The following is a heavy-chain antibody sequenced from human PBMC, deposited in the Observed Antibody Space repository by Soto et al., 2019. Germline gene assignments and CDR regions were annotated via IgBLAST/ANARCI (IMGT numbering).Heavy chain of an antibody. CDR3: ARHGGTLTGSPIDY. CDR2: IYYSGST. Sequence: SETLSLTCSVYGGSFSDYYWSWIRQPPGKGLEWIGTIYYSGSTYYNNPSLKSRVTISVDTSRNQFSLKLTSVTAADTAIYYCARHGGTLTGSPIDYWGQGTLVTVSS. J-gene: IGHJ4*02. V-gene: IGHV4-34*01. D-gene: IGHD3-9*01. CDR1: GGSFSDYY.